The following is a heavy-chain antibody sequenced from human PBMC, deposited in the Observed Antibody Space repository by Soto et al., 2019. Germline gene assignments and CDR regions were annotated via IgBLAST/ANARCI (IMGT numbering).Heavy chain of an antibody. CDR3: AREVGVGATAFDY. D-gene: IGHD1-26*01. CDR2: IYYSGST. J-gene: IGHJ4*02. CDR1: GGSISSYY. Sequence: SETLSLTCTVSGGSISSYYWSWIRQPPGKGLEWIGYIYYSGSTNYNPSLKSRVTISVDMSKNQFSLKLSSVTAADTAVYYCAREVGVGATAFDYWGQGTLVTVSS. V-gene: IGHV4-59*01.